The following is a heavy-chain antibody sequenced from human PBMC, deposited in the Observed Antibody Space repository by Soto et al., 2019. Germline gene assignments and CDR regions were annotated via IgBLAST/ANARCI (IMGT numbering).Heavy chain of an antibody. CDR2: IWYDGSNK. Sequence: QVQLVESGGGVVQPGRSLRLSCAASGFTFSSYGMHWVRQAPGKGLEWVAVIWYDGSNKYYADSVKGRFTISRDNSKNRLYLQMNSLRAEDTAVYYCAREPGEGSGSYSMDVWGQGTTVTVSS. CDR3: AREPGEGSGSYSMDV. D-gene: IGHD3-10*01. J-gene: IGHJ6*02. CDR1: GFTFSSYG. V-gene: IGHV3-33*01.